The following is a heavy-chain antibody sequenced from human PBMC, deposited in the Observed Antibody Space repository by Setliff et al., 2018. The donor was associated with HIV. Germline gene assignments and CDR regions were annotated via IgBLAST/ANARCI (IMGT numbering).Heavy chain of an antibody. D-gene: IGHD3-22*01. CDR2: ISSSRNYR. V-gene: IGHV3-21*01. CDR3: ARAPYHHDGSGFKPWAYAFDI. CDR1: GSTFGDYT. Sequence: PGESLKISCAASGSTFGDYTMNWVRQAPGKGLEWVSCISSSRNYRHYADSVKGRFTISRDNAKNSLYLEMNSLRAEDTAVYYCARAPYHHDGSGFKPWAYAFDIWGQGTMVTVSS. J-gene: IGHJ3*02.